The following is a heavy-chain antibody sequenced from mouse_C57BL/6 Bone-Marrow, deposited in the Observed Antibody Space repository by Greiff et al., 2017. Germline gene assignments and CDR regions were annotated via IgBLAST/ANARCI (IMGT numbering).Heavy chain of an antibody. V-gene: IGHV5-2*01. D-gene: IGHD1-1*01. CDR2: INSDGGST. CDR3: SRLVRCAMDY. CDR1: EYEFPSHD. Sequence: EVQVVESGGGLVQPGESLKLSCESNEYEFPSHDMSWVRKTPEKRLELVAAINSDGGSTYYPDTMERRFIISRDNTKKTLYLQMSSLRAEDTAFYYCSRLVRCAMDYWGQGTSVTVSS. J-gene: IGHJ4*01.